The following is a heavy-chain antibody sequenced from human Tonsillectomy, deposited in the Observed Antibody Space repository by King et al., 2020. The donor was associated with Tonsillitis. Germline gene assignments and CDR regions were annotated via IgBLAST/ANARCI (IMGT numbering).Heavy chain of an antibody. CDR3: ARGSKITLIRGVTTRPFAY. CDR2: INPNSGGT. D-gene: IGHD3-10*01. Sequence: VQLVQSGAEVKKPGASVKVSCKASGYTFTGYYILWVRQAPGQGLEWMGRINPNSGGTIYAQKFQGRVTMTRNTSISTAYMELSGLRSDDTVVYYCARGSKITLIRGVTTRPFAYGGQGTLVTVSS. J-gene: IGHJ4*02. CDR1: GYTFTGYY. V-gene: IGHV1-2*05.